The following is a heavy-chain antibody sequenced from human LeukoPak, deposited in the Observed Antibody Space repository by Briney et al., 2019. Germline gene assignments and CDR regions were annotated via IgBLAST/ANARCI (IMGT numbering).Heavy chain of an antibody. CDR1: GYTFTSYS. D-gene: IGHD2-2*01. Sequence: ASVKVSCKASGYTFTSYSITWVRQAPGQGLEWMGWISAYNGNTNYPQKLQGRVTMTTDTSTSTAYMELRSLRSDDTAVYYCARDGYQPLDVTYFQHWGQGTLVTVSS. CDR2: ISAYNGNT. CDR3: ARDGYQPLDVTYFQH. J-gene: IGHJ1*01. V-gene: IGHV1-18*01.